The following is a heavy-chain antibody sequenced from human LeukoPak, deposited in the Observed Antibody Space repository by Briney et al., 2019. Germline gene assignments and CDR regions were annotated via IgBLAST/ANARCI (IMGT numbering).Heavy chain of an antibody. CDR2: VSAYNGKT. D-gene: IGHD1-26*01. V-gene: IGHV1-18*01. J-gene: IGHJ4*02. CDR1: GFSFSSFG. CDR3: ARGGALTSFDS. Sequence: ASVNVSCKASGFSFSSFGFSWVRRAPGQGLEWMGWVSAYNGKTNYAQKSQGKVTMTTETSTTTVYMDLRSLRSDDTAVYFCARGGALTSFDSWGQGSLITVSS.